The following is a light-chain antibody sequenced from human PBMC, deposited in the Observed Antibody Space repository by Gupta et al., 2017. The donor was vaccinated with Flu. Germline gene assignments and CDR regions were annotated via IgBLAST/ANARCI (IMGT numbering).Light chain of an antibody. CDR2: WAS. V-gene: IGKV4-1*01. CDR3: QRNYKTPGLT. J-gene: IGKJ4*01. CDR1: QRVLYSSNHKHY. Sequence: DLVMTQSPDPLAVSLGERAPINCKSSQRVLYSSNHKHYLAWYQQKPGQPPKLLIYWASTRESRVPCRVNGKGAGTDFPITSSSLQAEDVASYYVQRNYKTPGLTFGGGTKVEIK.